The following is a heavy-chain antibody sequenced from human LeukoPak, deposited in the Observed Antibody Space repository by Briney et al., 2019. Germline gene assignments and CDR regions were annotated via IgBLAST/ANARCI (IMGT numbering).Heavy chain of an antibody. J-gene: IGHJ4*02. CDR2: IYYSGST. CDR1: GGSISSGGYY. D-gene: IGHD6-13*01. CDR3: ARDQQLVNARHFDY. Sequence: SQTLSLTCTVSGGSISSGGYYWSWIRQHPGKGLEWIGYIYYSGSTYYNPSLKSRVTISVDTSKNQFSLKLSSVTAADTAVYYCARDQQLVNARHFDYWGQGTLVTVSS. V-gene: IGHV4-31*03.